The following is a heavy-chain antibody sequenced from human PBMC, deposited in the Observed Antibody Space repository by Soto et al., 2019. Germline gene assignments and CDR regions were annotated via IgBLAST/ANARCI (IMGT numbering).Heavy chain of an antibody. Sequence: SQTFSLTCAISGDSVSSNSAAWNWIRQSPSRGLEWLGRTYYRSKWYNDHAVSVKSRITINPDTSKNQFSLQLNSVTPEDTAVYYCARTDYGDYVSYYYYMDVWGKGTTVNVSS. CDR2: TYYRSKWYN. D-gene: IGHD4-17*01. CDR3: ARTDYGDYVSYYYYMDV. V-gene: IGHV6-1*01. J-gene: IGHJ6*03. CDR1: GDSVSSNSAA.